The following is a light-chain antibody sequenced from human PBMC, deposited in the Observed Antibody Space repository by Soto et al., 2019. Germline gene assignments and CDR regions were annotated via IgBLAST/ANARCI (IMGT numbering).Light chain of an antibody. J-gene: IGLJ1*01. Sequence: QSALTQPASVSGSPGQSITISCTGTSSDVGAYNFVSWHQQHPGKAPKLIIYEVSSRPSGVSDRFSGSKSGNTASLTISGLQAEDEADYYCSSYTSISLYVFGGGTKVTVL. CDR1: SSDVGAYNF. CDR3: SSYTSISLYV. CDR2: EVS. V-gene: IGLV2-14*01.